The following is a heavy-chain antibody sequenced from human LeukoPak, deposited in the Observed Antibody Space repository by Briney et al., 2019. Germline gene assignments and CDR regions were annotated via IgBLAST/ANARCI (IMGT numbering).Heavy chain of an antibody. CDR2: INHSGST. V-gene: IGHV4-34*01. CDR1: GGSFSGYY. D-gene: IGHD3-3*01. J-gene: IGHJ4*02. CDR3: ARAPYYDFWTGYS. Sequence: SETLSLTCAVYGGSFSGYYWSWVRQPPGKGLGWIGEINHSGSTNYNPSLKSRVTISVDTSKNQFSLKLSSVNAADTAVYYCARAPYYDFWTGYSWGQGTLVTVSS.